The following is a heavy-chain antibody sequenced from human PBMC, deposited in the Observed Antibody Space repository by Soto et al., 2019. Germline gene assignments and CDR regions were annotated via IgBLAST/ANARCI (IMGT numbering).Heavy chain of an antibody. D-gene: IGHD1-7*01. Sequence: SETLSLTCTVSGDSIGSSNYYWGWIRQSPGKGLEWVGSIYYSGTTYYNPSLKSRVTISVDTSKNQFSLKLSSVTATDTAMFYCARQGMELHDLFDPWGQGTLVTVSS. CDR2: IYYSGTT. CDR3: ARQGMELHDLFDP. V-gene: IGHV4-39*01. CDR1: GDSIGSSNYY. J-gene: IGHJ5*02.